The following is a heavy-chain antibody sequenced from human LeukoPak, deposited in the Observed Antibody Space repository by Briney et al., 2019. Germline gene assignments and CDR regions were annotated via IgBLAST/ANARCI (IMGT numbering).Heavy chain of an antibody. Sequence: ASVKVSCKVSGYALSELSIHWVRQAPRKGLEWMGGYDPEDGETFSAQKFQGRVTMTEDTSTDTAHMELSSLRSEDTAVYYCATDPYSGGRLGEFDFWGQGTLVTVSP. V-gene: IGHV1-24*01. J-gene: IGHJ4*02. CDR2: YDPEDGET. CDR3: ATDPYSGGRLGEFDF. CDR1: GYALSELS. D-gene: IGHD1-26*01.